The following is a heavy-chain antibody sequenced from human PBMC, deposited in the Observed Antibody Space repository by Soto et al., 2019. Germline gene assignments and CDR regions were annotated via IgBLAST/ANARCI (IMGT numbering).Heavy chain of an antibody. CDR2: ISSDGNNE. CDR1: GFTFSSYA. D-gene: IGHD3-16*01. J-gene: IGHJ4*02. V-gene: IGHV3-30-3*01. CDR3: TRQWGNFHWSYVDS. Sequence: QVQLVESGGGVVQPGRSLRLSCAASGFTFSSYAIHWVRQAPGKGLEWVAVISSDGNNEFYADSVQGRFTISRDNSKNTLVRQMNTLRAEDTAVYYCTRQWGNFHWSYVDSWGQGSLVTVSS.